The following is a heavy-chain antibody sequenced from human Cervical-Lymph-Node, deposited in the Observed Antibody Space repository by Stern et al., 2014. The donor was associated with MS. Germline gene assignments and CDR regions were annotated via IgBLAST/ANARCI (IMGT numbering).Heavy chain of an antibody. V-gene: IGHV1-2*02. CDR3: ARDRVGYSNWFDP. Sequence: VQLVESGAEVRKPGASVKVSCKPSGYTFSGHYIYWVRQAPGQGLEWMGWINPQSGDTSYAQDFQGRVTITSDTSVSTVYMELTGLRSDDTAVFYCARDRVGYSNWFDPWGQGTLVTVSA. CDR1: GYTFSGHY. CDR2: INPQSGDT. D-gene: IGHD2-15*01. J-gene: IGHJ5*02.